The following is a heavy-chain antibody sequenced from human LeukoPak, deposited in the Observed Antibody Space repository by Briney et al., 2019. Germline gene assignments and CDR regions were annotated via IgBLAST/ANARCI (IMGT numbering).Heavy chain of an antibody. J-gene: IGHJ4*02. V-gene: IGHV3-23*01. CDR3: AKQLGYCSDGSCYFPY. Sequence: GGSLRLSCAASGFTFSSSAMSWVRQAPGKGLEWVSAISNNGGYTYYADSVQGRFTISRDNSKSTLCLQMNSLRAEDTAVYYCAKQLGYCSDGSCYFPYWGQGTLITVSS. D-gene: IGHD2-15*01. CDR2: ISNNGGYT. CDR1: GFTFSSSA.